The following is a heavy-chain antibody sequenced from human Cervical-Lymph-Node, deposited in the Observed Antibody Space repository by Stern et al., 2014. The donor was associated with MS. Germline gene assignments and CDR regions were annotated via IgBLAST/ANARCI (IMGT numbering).Heavy chain of an antibody. CDR1: GGSISRGGYS. J-gene: IGHJ4*02. CDR3: ARGGYYYDSSGYDYPFYFDH. CDR2: VYPTGRS. V-gene: IGHV4-30-2*06. Sequence: QLQLQASASGLVKPSQTLSLTCTVSGGSISRGGYSWMWIRQSPGKGREWVGYVYPTGRSYYKQSLKSRVTMSVDRSKSQFSLKLTSVTAADTAVYYCARGGYYYDSSGYDYPFYFDHWGQGTLVTVAS. D-gene: IGHD3-22*01.